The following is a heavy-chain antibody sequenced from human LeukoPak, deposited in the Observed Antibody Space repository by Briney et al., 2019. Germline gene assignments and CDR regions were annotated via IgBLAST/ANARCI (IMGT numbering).Heavy chain of an antibody. J-gene: IGHJ4*02. D-gene: IGHD3-22*01. CDR2: ISAYNGNT. CDR1: GYTFTSYG. V-gene: IGHV1-18*01. CDR3: ARDPRQYYYDSSGYSRPFDY. Sequence: ASVKVSCKASGYTFTSYGISWVRQAPGQGLEWMGWISAYNGNTNYAQKLQGRVTMTTDTSTSTAYMELRSLRSDDTAVYYCARDPRQYYYDSSGYSRPFDYWGQGTLVTVSS.